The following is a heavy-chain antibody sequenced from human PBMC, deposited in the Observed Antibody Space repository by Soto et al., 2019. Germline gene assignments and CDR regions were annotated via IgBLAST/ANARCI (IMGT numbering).Heavy chain of an antibody. CDR2: IGGSSDST. Sequence: VGSLRLSCAASGFTFSSYAMSWVRQAPGKGLEWVSAIGGSSDSTYYADSVKGRFTISRDNSKNALYLQMNSLRAEDTAVFYCAKPRYRGYEYHYGMDVWGQGTTVTVSS. J-gene: IGHJ6*02. CDR3: AKPRYRGYEYHYGMDV. D-gene: IGHD5-12*01. CDR1: GFTFSSYA. V-gene: IGHV3-23*01.